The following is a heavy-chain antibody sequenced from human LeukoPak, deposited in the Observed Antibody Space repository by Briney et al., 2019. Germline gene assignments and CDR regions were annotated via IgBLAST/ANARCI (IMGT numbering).Heavy chain of an antibody. V-gene: IGHV3-33*01. J-gene: IGHJ4*02. CDR3: ARGAGGSYPIDY. D-gene: IGHD1-26*01. CDR2: IWFDESHE. CDR1: GLTLSRYG. Sequence: PGGSLRLSCTASGLTLSRYGMHWVRQAPGKGLEWVAVIWFDESHEYYADSVKGRFTSSRDNSKNTLYPQMNSLRAEDTAVYYCARGAGGSYPIDYWGQGTLVTVSS.